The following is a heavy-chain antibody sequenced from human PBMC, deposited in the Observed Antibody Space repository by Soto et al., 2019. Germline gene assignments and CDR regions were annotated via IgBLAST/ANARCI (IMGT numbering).Heavy chain of an antibody. CDR3: ATPLYSSSNYYYYGMDV. D-gene: IGHD6-6*01. CDR2: ISGSGDST. J-gene: IGHJ6*02. V-gene: IGHV3-23*01. CDR1: GFTSSSYA. Sequence: GGSLRLSCAATGFTSSSYAMSWVRQAPGKGLEWVSTISGSGDSTYYADSVKGRFTISRDNSKNTLYLQMNSLRAEDTAVYYCATPLYSSSNYYYYGMDVWRQGTTVTVSS.